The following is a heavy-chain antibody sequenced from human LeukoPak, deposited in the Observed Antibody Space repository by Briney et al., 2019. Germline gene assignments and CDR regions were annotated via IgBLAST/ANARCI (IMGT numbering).Heavy chain of an antibody. V-gene: IGHV4-34*01. CDR2: INHSGST. CDR3: ARGSGRLQYYYYYYMDV. CDR1: GGSFSGYY. Sequence: PSETLSLTCAVYGGSFSGYYWSWIRQPPGEGLEWIGEINHSGSTNYNPSLKSRVTISVDTSKNQFSLKLSSVTAADTAVYYCARGSGRLQYYYYYYMDVWGKGTTVTVSS. D-gene: IGHD4-11*01. J-gene: IGHJ6*03.